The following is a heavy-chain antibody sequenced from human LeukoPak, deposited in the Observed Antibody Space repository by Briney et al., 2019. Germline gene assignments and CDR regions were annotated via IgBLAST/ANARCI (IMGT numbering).Heavy chain of an antibody. Sequence: HVASVKVSCKASGYTFTSYYMHWVRQAPGQGLEWMGIINPSGGSTSYAQKFQGRVTMTRDTSTSTVYMELSSLRSEDTAVYYCAREGTERSLEGTFDYWGQGTLVTVSS. CDR2: INPSGGST. D-gene: IGHD3-3*01. CDR3: AREGTERSLEGTFDY. V-gene: IGHV1-46*01. CDR1: GYTFTSYY. J-gene: IGHJ4*02.